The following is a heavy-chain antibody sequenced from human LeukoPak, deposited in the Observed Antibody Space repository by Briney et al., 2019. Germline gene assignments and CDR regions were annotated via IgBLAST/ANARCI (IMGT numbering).Heavy chain of an antibody. CDR2: IKQDGSEK. J-gene: IGHJ6*04. CDR3: AKDIRMGIAAGGVMDV. Sequence: PGGSLRLSCAASGFTLISYWLTWVRQAPGKGLEWVANIKQDGSEKYYVGSVKGRFTISRDNAKNSLYLQMNSLRAEDMALYYCAKDIRMGIAAGGVMDVWGKGTTVTVSS. CDR1: GFTLISYW. V-gene: IGHV3-7*03. D-gene: IGHD6-13*01.